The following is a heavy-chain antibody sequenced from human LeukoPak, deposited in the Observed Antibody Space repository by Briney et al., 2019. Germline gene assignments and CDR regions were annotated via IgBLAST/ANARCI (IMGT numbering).Heavy chain of an antibody. D-gene: IGHD4-23*01. CDR2: INHSGST. V-gene: IGHV4-34*01. J-gene: IGHJ4*02. Sequence: PSETLSLTCAVYGGSFSGYYWSWIRQPPGKGLEWIGEINHSGSTNYNPSFKSRVTISVDTSKNRFSLKLSSVTAADTAVYYCARAGPVNPTYTCGGKGTHKYYFDYWGQGTLVTVSP. CDR3: ARAGPVNPTYTCGGKGTHKYYFDY. CDR1: GGSFSGYY.